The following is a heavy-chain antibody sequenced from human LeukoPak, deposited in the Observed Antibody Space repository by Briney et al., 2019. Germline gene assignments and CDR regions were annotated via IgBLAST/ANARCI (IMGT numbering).Heavy chain of an antibody. CDR1: GFTFSGSA. J-gene: IGHJ4*02. V-gene: IGHV3-15*01. CDR3: TTSTMVRGVPSY. CDR2: IKSKTDGGTT. Sequence: GGSLRLSCAASGFTFSGSALHWVRQASGKGLEWVGRIKSKTDGGTTDYAAPVKGRFTISRDDSKNTLYLQMNSLKTEDTAVYYCTTSTMVRGVPSYWGQGTLVTVSS. D-gene: IGHD3-10*01.